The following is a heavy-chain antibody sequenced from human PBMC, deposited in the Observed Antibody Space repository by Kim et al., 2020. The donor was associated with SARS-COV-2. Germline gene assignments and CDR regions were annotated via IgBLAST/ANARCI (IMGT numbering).Heavy chain of an antibody. Sequence: GGSLRLSCVASGFTFSTYAMNWVRQAPGQGLEWVSGSSGGGGSTYYADPVKGRITISRDSAKNTLYLQMNSPRAEDTAVYYCAKEVRVTTQTTGGDFFDYWGQGTLVTVSS. CDR1: GFTFSTYA. J-gene: IGHJ4*02. CDR2: SSGGGGST. CDR3: AKEVRVTTQTTGGDFFDY. V-gene: IGHV3-23*01. D-gene: IGHD4-17*01.